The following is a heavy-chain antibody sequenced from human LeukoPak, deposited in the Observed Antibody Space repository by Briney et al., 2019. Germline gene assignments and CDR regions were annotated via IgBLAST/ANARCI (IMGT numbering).Heavy chain of an antibody. Sequence: PGGSLRLSCTASGFTFSDYAMSRVRQAPGKGLGWVSGISGSGGSIRYADSAKGRFIISRDNSKNTLYLQMNSLRAEDTAVYYCAKGGDGYNYYFDYWGQETLVTVSS. D-gene: IGHD5-24*01. CDR2: ISGSGGSI. CDR3: AKGGDGYNYYFDY. J-gene: IGHJ4*02. V-gene: IGHV3-23*01. CDR1: GFTFSDYA.